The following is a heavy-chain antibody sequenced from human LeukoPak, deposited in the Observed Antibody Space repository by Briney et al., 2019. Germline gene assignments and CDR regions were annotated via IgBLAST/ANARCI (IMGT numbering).Heavy chain of an antibody. CDR1: GNSFTSYW. CDR3: ARWLGYCSSTSCYQPFDY. J-gene: IGHJ4*02. CDR2: IYPGDSDA. D-gene: IGHD2-2*01. Sequence: GESLKISCKGSGNSFTSYWIGWVRQMPGKGLEWMGIIYPGDSDAKYSPSFQGQVTISADKSISTAYLHWSSLKASDTAMYYCARWLGYCSSTSCYQPFDYWGQGTLVTVSS. V-gene: IGHV5-51*01.